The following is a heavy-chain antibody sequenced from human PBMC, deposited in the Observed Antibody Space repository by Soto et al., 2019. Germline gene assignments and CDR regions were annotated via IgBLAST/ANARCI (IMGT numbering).Heavy chain of an antibody. CDR1: GFTFDSYW. J-gene: IGHJ6*02. CDR2: IKQDGGQT. V-gene: IGHV3-7*01. D-gene: IGHD5-12*01. CDR3: ARGGNGYENWPPYYYYGMDV. Sequence: GGSLRLSCAASGFTFDSYWMTWVRQAPGKGLEWVAHIKQDGGQTYYVDSVKGRFTISRDNAKTSLYLQMNSLRAEDTSVYFCARGGNGYENWPPYYYYGMDVWGQGTTVTVFS.